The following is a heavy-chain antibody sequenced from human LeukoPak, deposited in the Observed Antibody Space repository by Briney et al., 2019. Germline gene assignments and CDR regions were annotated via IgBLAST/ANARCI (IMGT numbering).Heavy chain of an antibody. CDR2: ISPSSSYI. J-gene: IGHJ4*02. V-gene: IGHV3-21*01. CDR3: ARDLTGGEYFDS. D-gene: IGHD3-16*01. CDR1: GFTLSSFK. Sequence: PGGSLRLSCATSGFTLSSFKRTWVRQAPGKGLEWVASISPSSSYISYADSLKGRVTVSRDNAKHSVFLQMSSLRAEDTAVYYCARDLTGGEYFDSWGQGTLVSVSS.